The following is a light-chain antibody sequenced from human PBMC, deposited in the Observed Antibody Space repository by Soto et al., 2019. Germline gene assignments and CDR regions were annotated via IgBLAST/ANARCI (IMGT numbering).Light chain of an antibody. CDR1: QTISTW. Sequence: DVQVTQSPPTLSASVGDIVTITCRASQTISTWMAWYQQKPGKAPKLLVYDASTLQSGVASRFSGSGSGTDFTLTISCLQSEDFATYYCQKYYSYPINFGQGTRLEIK. CDR2: DAS. CDR3: QKYYSYPIN. J-gene: IGKJ5*01. V-gene: IGKV1-5*01.